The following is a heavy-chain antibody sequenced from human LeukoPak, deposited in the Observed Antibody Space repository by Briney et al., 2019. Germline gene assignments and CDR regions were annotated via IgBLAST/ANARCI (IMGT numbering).Heavy chain of an antibody. CDR2: INPSGGST. CDR3: ARDGQPVLYSGSYGGFDY. Sequence: ASVKASCKASGYTFTSYYMHWVRQAPGQGLEWMGIINPSGGSTSYAQKFQGRVTMTRDTSTSTVYMELSSLRSEDTAVYYCARDGQPVLYSGSYGGFDYWGQGTLVTVSS. D-gene: IGHD1-26*01. CDR1: GYTFTSYY. V-gene: IGHV1-46*03. J-gene: IGHJ4*02.